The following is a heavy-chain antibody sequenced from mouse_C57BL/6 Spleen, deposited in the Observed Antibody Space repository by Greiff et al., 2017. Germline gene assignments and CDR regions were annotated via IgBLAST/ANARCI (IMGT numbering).Heavy chain of an antibody. CDR1: GYAFTNYL. CDR3: ARYPLYDYYAMDY. Sequence: QVQLKESGAELVRPGTSVKVSCKASGYAFTNYLIEWVKQRPGQGLEWIGVINPGSGGTNYNEKFKGKATLTADKSSSTAYMQLSSLTSEDSAVDFCARYPLYDYYAMDYWGQGTSVTVSS. V-gene: IGHV1-54*01. D-gene: IGHD2-3*01. J-gene: IGHJ4*01. CDR2: INPGSGGT.